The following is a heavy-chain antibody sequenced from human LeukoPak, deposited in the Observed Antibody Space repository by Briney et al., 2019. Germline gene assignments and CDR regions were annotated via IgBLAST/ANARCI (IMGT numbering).Heavy chain of an antibody. CDR3: ARIKQGGSGSYLLDY. V-gene: IGHV4-38-2*02. J-gene: IGHJ4*02. Sequence: PSETLSLTCTVSGYSISSGDYWGWIRQPPGKGLGWIGSIYHSGRTYYNPSLKSRVTISVDTSKNQFSLKLSSVTAADTAVYYCARIKQGGSGSYLLDYWGQGTLVTVSS. CDR1: GYSISSGDY. CDR2: IYHSGRT. D-gene: IGHD3-10*01.